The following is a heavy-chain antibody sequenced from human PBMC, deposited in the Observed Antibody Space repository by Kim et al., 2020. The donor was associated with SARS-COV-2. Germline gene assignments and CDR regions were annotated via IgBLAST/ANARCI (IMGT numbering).Heavy chain of an antibody. Sequence: DIAMSVKSRMTINPDTSKNNLSLHLNSVTPEDTAVYYCARDGGGGSIDIWGQGTMVTVSS. CDR3: ARDGGGGSIDI. D-gene: IGHD3-10*01. V-gene: IGHV6-1*01. J-gene: IGHJ3*02.